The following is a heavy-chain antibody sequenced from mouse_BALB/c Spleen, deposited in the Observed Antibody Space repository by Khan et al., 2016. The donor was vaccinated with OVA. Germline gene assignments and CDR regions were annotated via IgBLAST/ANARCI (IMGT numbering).Heavy chain of an antibody. J-gene: IGHJ2*01. CDR3: ARAVTITTVVATDFDY. Sequence: VQLKQSGPGLVKPSQSLSLTCTVTGYSITSDYAWNWIRQFPGNKLEWMGYISYSGRTSYNPSLKSRISITRDPSKNQVCRQLNSGTTEDTATYDCARAVTITTVVATDFDYWGQGTTLTVSS. D-gene: IGHD1-1*01. CDR2: ISYSGRT. CDR1: GYSITSDYA. V-gene: IGHV3-2*02.